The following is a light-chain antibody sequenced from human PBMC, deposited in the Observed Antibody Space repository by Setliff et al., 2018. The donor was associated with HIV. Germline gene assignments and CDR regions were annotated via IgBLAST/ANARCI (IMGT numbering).Light chain of an antibody. J-gene: IGLJ1*01. CDR3: CSYAGSYTHI. CDR1: SSDVGVYNY. Sequence: QSVLTQPRSVSGSPGQSVTFSCTGSSSDVGVYNYVSWYQQHPGKAPKLMIYDVTKRPSGVPDRFSGSKSGNTASLTISGLQAEDEADYYCCSYAGSYTHIFGSGTKVTVL. CDR2: DVT. V-gene: IGLV2-11*01.